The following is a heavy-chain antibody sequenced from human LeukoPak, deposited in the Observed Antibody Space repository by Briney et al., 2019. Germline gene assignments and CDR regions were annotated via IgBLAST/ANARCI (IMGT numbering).Heavy chain of an antibody. D-gene: IGHD1-1*01. CDR3: ARDKNWKPDY. CDR1: GGTFSSYA. J-gene: IGHJ4*02. Sequence: GASVKVSCKASGGTFSSYAISWVRQAPGQGLEWMGGIISIFGTADYAQKFQGRVTITADESTSTAYMELSSLRSEDTAVYYCARDKNWKPDYWGQGTLVTVSS. CDR2: IISIFGTA. V-gene: IGHV1-69*01.